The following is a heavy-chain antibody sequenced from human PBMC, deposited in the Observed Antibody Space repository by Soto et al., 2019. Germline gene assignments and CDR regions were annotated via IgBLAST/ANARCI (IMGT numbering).Heavy chain of an antibody. D-gene: IGHD3-3*01. Sequence: QVQLVQSGTEVKEPGASVKVACKASGYTFANYFVHGVRQAPGEGLEWIGSSNPGNRITKYAVKIQGRGTMTGDTSTNTVYLALSSLRSEDTAVYFCAKDPNYYDFWAGSYYYHGMDVWGQGTTVTVSS. CDR1: GYTFANYF. V-gene: IGHV1-46*01. J-gene: IGHJ6*02. CDR2: SNPGNRIT. CDR3: AKDPNYYDFWAGSYYYHGMDV.